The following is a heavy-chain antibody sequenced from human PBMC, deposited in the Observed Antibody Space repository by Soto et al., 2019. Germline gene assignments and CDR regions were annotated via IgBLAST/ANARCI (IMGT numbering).Heavy chain of an antibody. V-gene: IGHV6-1*01. CDR2: TYYRSKWYY. J-gene: IGHJ5*01. D-gene: IGHD3-16*01. CDR1: GDRVSSNHAT. CDR3: VKLIGDRWLDS. Sequence: SQTLSLTCALSGDRVSSNHATWRWIRQSPSRGLEWLGRTYYRSKWYYDYALSVESRIAIHPDTSNNQLSLQLNSGTPDDTAAYCCVKLIGDRWLDSWGQGTLVTVS.